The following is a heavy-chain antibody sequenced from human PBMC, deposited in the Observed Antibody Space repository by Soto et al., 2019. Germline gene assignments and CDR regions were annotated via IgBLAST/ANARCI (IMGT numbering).Heavy chain of an antibody. Sequence: GESLKISCKGVGYKFGSAWIGWVRQMPGKGLEWMGIIKPGTSDIRYSPSCRGHVTISADEAVSTAYLPWSSLKASDTAMYYCARQLSHICVSWCQGTLVKVSS. CDR3: ARQLSHICVS. D-gene: IGHD2-21*01. CDR1: GYKFGSAW. CDR2: IKPGTSDI. V-gene: IGHV5-51*01. J-gene: IGHJ5*02.